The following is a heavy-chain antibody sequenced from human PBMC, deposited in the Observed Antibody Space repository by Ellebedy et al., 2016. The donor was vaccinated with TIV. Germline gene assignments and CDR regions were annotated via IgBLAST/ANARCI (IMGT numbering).Heavy chain of an antibody. J-gene: IGHJ5*02. Sequence: GESLKISCEASGIIVSDYFMNWVRQAPGKGLEWVSVLYPDAKTNYTDSVNGRFIVSRDNSKNTLYLQMNSLRAEDTAVYYCARDPGGKGDFGDNWFDPWGQGTLVTVSS. CDR1: GIIVSDYF. V-gene: IGHV3-66*01. CDR3: ARDPGGKGDFGDNWFDP. D-gene: IGHD2-21*01. CDR2: LYPDAKT.